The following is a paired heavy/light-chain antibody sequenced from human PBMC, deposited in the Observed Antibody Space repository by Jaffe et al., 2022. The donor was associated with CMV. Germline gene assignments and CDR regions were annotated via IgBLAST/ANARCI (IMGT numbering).Light chain of an antibody. CDR1: QSVSNNY. Sequence: EIVLTQSPGTLSLSAGERATLSCRASQSVSNNYLAWYQQKPGQAPRLLIYGASNRATGIPDRFSGSGSGTDFTLSISRLEPEDFAVYSCQQYGTSQWTFGQGTKVEIK. J-gene: IGKJ1*01. CDR3: QQYGTSQWT. V-gene: IGKV3-20*01. CDR2: GAS.
Heavy chain of an antibody. Sequence: QVQLLESGPGLVKPSDTLSLTCAVSNSSIRSSNWWGWIRQPPGKGLEWIGHIYDSGSTYYNSALKSRVTMSVDTSRNQFSLKLRSVTAVDTAVYYCARVPYYSDSSGRYFYFYGMDVWGQGTTVTVSS. D-gene: IGHD3-22*01. CDR2: IYDSGST. V-gene: IGHV4-28*03. CDR3: ARVPYYSDSSGRYFYFYGMDV. CDR1: NSSIRSSNW. J-gene: IGHJ6*02.